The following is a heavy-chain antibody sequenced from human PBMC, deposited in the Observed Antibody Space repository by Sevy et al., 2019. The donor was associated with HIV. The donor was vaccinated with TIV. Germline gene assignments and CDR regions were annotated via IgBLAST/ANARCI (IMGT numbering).Heavy chain of an antibody. CDR3: ARDIRGFGESYYFDY. CDR2: ISSSSSYI. D-gene: IGHD3-10*01. V-gene: IGHV3-21*01. CDR1: GFTFSSYS. J-gene: IGHJ4*02. Sequence: GESLKISCAASGFTFSSYSMNWVRQAPGKGLECVSSISSSSSYIYYADSVKGRFTISRDNAKNSLYLQMNSLRAEDTAVYYCARDIRGFGESYYFDYWGQGTLVTVSS.